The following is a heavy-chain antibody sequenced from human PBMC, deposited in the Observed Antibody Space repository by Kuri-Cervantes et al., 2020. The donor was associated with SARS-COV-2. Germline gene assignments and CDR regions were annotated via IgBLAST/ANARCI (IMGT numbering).Heavy chain of an antibody. Sequence: SVKVSCKASGYTFTSYDISWVRQAPGQGLAWMGRIIPILGTANYAQKFQGRVTSAADKSTSTAHMELSSLRSEDTAVYYCAPYGGERIAVAGWGQGTLVTVSS. D-gene: IGHD6-19*01. V-gene: IGHV1-69*04. CDR1: GYTFTSYD. CDR3: APYGGERIAVAG. CDR2: IIPILGTA. J-gene: IGHJ4*02.